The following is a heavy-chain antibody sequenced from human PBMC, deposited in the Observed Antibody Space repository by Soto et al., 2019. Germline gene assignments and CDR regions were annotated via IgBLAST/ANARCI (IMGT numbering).Heavy chain of an antibody. CDR3: ARDRVEGYDFWSGYFIPRSDAFDI. CDR2: ISAYNGNT. V-gene: IGHV1-18*01. D-gene: IGHD3-3*01. Sequence: ASVKVSCKASGYTFTSCGISWVRQAPGQGLEWMGWISAYNGNTNYAQKFQGRVTMTRDTSTSTVYMELSSLRSEDTAVYYCARDRVEGYDFWSGYFIPRSDAFDIWGQGTMVTVSS. J-gene: IGHJ3*02. CDR1: GYTFTSCG.